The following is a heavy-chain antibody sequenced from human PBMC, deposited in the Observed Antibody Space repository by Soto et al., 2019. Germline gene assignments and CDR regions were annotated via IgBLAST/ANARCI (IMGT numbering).Heavy chain of an antibody. Sequence: PGGSLRLSCAASGFTFSSYAMHWVRQAPGKGLEWVAVISYDGSNKYYADSVKGRFTISRDNSKNTLYLQMNSLRAEDTAVYYCARDSDYGGSYFDYWGQGTLVTVSS. CDR3: ARDSDYGGSYFDY. CDR2: ISYDGSNK. J-gene: IGHJ4*02. D-gene: IGHD4-17*01. CDR1: GFTFSSYA. V-gene: IGHV3-30-3*01.